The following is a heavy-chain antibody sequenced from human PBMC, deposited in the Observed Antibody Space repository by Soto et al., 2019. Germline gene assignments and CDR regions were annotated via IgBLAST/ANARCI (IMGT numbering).Heavy chain of an antibody. CDR1: CYTFSDDG. J-gene: IGHJ5*02. Sequence: QVQLVQSGSEVKKPGASGKVSCKACCYTFSDDGISWVRQAPGQGLQWIGGMSVYSGNNRYAQSLQGRVIMTTDTSRSTAYMELRRLRSDDTAVYYCARDSTGNDYYPGAWFDHWGQGTLVTVSS. V-gene: IGHV1-18*01. CDR2: MSVYSGNN. CDR3: ARDSTGNDYYPGAWFDH. D-gene: IGHD2-21*02.